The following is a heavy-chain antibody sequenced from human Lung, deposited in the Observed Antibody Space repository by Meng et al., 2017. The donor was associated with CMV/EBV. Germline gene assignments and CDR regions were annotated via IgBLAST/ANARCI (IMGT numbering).Heavy chain of an antibody. D-gene: IGHD2-21*01. J-gene: IGHJ4*02. CDR3: ARGSYLAVEG. CDR2: FYYRGNS. V-gene: IGHV4-59*01. Sequence: VQLGEAGPGLVTPSEPLSLTCTGSGGSINSYYWSWIRQPPGQGLEWLGYFYYRGNSNYNPSLKSRVTISVDTSKNLFSLNLTSVTAADAALYYCARGSYLAVEGWGLGTLVTVSS. CDR1: GGSINSYY.